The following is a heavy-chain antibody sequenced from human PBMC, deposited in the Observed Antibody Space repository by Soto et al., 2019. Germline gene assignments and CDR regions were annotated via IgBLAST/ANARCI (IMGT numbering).Heavy chain of an antibody. V-gene: IGHV4-31*03. Sequence: QVQLQESGPGLVKPSQTLSLICNVSGDSISSGGYYWNWIRQHPGKGLEWIGYIYYSGSTYYNPSLNSRVTMSVDTSTNHFSLKLSSVTAADTAVYYCARGDDSSGYHYFDYWGQGTLVTVSS. J-gene: IGHJ4*02. D-gene: IGHD3-22*01. CDR3: ARGDDSSGYHYFDY. CDR1: GDSISSGGYY. CDR2: IYYSGST.